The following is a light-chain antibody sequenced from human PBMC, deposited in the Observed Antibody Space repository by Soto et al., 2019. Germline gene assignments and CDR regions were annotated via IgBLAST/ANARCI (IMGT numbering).Light chain of an antibody. J-gene: IGKJ3*01. CDR2: DAS. CDR3: QQYSSFLLT. CDR1: QSISRS. V-gene: IGKV1-5*01. Sequence: DIQMTQSPSTLSASVGDRVTITCRASQSISRSLAWYQQKPGKAPNLLIFDASSLESGVPSRFSGSGFGTEFTLTISSLLPDDFATYYCQQYSSFLLTFGPGTTVDIK.